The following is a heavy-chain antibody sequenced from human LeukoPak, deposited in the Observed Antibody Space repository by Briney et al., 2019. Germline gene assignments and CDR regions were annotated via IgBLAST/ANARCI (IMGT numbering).Heavy chain of an antibody. D-gene: IGHD1-1*01. Sequence: GGSLRLSCVASGFSFSSYGIHWVRQAPGKGLEWVSAISGSGGSTYYADSVKGRFTISRDNSKNTLYLQMNSLRAEDTAVYYCAKDREIWYNDYWGQGTLVTVSS. CDR1: GFSFSSYG. J-gene: IGHJ4*02. CDR3: AKDREIWYNDY. V-gene: IGHV3-23*01. CDR2: ISGSGGST.